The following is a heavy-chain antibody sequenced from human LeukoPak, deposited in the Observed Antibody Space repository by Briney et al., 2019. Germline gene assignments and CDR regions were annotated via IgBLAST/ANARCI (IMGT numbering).Heavy chain of an antibody. CDR1: GFTFSSYA. D-gene: IGHD1-26*01. V-gene: IGHV3-23*01. Sequence: SGGSLRLSCAASGFTFSSYAMSWVRQAPGKGLEWVSAISGSGGSTYYADSVKGRFTISRDNSKNTLYLQMDSLRAEDTAVYYCAARYILGASAFDYWGQETLVTVSS. J-gene: IGHJ4*02. CDR3: AARYILGASAFDY. CDR2: ISGSGGST.